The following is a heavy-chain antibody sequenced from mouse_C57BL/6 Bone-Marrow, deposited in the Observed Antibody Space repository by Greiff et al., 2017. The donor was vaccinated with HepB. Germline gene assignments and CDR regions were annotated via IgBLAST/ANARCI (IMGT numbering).Heavy chain of an antibody. Sequence: QVQLKQPGAELVKPGASVKVSCKASGYTFTSYWMHWVKQRPGQGLEWIGRIHPSDSDTHYNQKFKGKATLTVDKSSSTAYMQLSSLTSEDSAVYYCAIRRFITTVVRYFDVWGTGTTVTVSS. CDR1: GYTFTSYW. CDR2: IHPSDSDT. CDR3: AIRRFITTVVRYFDV. D-gene: IGHD1-1*01. V-gene: IGHV1-74*01. J-gene: IGHJ1*03.